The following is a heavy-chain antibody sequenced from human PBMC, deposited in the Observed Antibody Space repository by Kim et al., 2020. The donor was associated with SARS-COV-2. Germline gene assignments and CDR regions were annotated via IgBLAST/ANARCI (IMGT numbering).Heavy chain of an antibody. V-gene: IGHV3-73*01. D-gene: IGHD3-10*01. CDR1: DFSLRDYG. J-gene: IGHJ2*01. CDR3: TRRDPANDSHYYMYF. Sequence: GGSLRLSCAASDFSLRDYGLHWVRQVPGKGLEWVGRIRSHINDFATAYSVSVQGRFTISRDDSRNAAFLHLSRLQSDDAAVYYCTRRDPANDSHYYMYF. CDR2: IRSHINDFAT.